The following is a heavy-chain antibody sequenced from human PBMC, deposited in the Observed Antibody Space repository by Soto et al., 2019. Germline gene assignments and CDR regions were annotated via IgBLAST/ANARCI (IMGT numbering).Heavy chain of an antibody. D-gene: IGHD2-2*02. Sequence: SETLSLTCTVSGGSVSSDEYYWTWIRQPPGKGLEWVGYIYHSGRTNYNPSLNSRLTISLDTSKNQFSLTLTSVSAADTAVYYCARDVVVPAAIHDYYYGMDVWGQGTTVTVS. J-gene: IGHJ6*02. V-gene: IGHV4-30-4*01. CDR1: GGSVSSDEYY. CDR3: ARDVVVPAAIHDYYYGMDV. CDR2: IYHSGRT.